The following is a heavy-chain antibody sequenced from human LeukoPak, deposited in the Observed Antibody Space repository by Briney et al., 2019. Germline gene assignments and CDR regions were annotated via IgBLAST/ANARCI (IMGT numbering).Heavy chain of an antibody. V-gene: IGHV3-74*01. Sequence: GGSLRLSCAASGFTSSPYWMHWVRQAPGKGLVWVSRINSDGSSTNYADSVKGRFTISRDNAKNTLYLQMNSLRVEDTAVYYCAREAFTSFDYWGQGTLVTVSS. CDR2: INSDGSST. J-gene: IGHJ4*02. CDR3: AREAFTSFDY. CDR1: GFTSSPYW.